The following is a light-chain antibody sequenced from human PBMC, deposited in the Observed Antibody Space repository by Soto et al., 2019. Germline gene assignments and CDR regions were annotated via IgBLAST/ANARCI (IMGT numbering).Light chain of an antibody. J-gene: IGLJ2*01. Sequence: QSVRTQPPSVSRAPGQRVTISCTGSSSNIGAGYDVHWYQQLPGTAPKLFIYGNNNRPSGVPDRFSGSKSGTSASLAITGLQAEDESDYYCQSYDSSLSVLFGGGTKVTVL. CDR1: SSNIGAGYD. V-gene: IGLV1-40*01. CDR3: QSYDSSLSVL. CDR2: GNN.